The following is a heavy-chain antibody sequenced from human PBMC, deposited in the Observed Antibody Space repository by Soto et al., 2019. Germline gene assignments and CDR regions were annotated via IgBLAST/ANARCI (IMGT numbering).Heavy chain of an antibody. J-gene: IGHJ6*02. Sequence: QEQLVQSGGEVKKPGASVRVSCKASGYTFTKYGITWVRQAPGQGLEWMGWIGVYNGKTNYARKHQRRAILTAYSSASTAYMELRSLRSDDTAVYYCSRARYCTSPSCYNHYYYGMDIWGQGTPVSVSS. D-gene: IGHD2-2*02. CDR1: GYTFTKYG. CDR2: IGVYNGKT. V-gene: IGHV1-18*04. CDR3: SRARYCTSPSCYNHYYYGMDI.